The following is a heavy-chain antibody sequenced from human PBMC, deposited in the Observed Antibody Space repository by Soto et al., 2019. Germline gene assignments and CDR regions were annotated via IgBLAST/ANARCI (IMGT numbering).Heavy chain of an antibody. J-gene: IGHJ6*03. CDR1: GVSISSSSYY. V-gene: IGHV4-39*01. Sequence: QLQLQESGPGLVKPSETLSLTCTVSGVSISSSSYYWGWIRQPPGKGLEGIGSIYYSGSTYYNPSLNSRVIIAVDTSTNQFSLKLSSVTAADTAVYYCATSGVLRFLENLHYYYYMDVWGKGTTVTVSS. D-gene: IGHD3-3*01. CDR2: IYYSGST. CDR3: ATSGVLRFLENLHYYYYMDV.